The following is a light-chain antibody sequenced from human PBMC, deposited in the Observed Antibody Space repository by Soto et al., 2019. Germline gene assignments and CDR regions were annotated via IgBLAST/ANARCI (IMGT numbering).Light chain of an antibody. CDR3: QSYDSSLSVF. CDR2: GNS. J-gene: IGLJ2*01. Sequence: QSVLTQPPSVSGAPGQRVTISCTGSSSNIGAGYDVHWYQQLPGTVPKLLIYGNSNRPSGVPDRFSGSKSGTSASLAITGLQAEDEADYYCQSYDSSLSVFFGGGTKLTVL. V-gene: IGLV1-40*01. CDR1: SSNIGAGYD.